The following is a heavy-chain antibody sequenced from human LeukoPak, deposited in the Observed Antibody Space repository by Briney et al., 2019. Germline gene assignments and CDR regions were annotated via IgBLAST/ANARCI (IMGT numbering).Heavy chain of an antibody. D-gene: IGHD6-19*01. V-gene: IGHV3-11*01. J-gene: IGHJ4*02. CDR3: ARGSIAVAGASDY. Sequence: PGGSLRLSCAASGFTFSEHYMGWIRQAPGKGLEWISYISSGGTTIHYADSVKGRFTISRDIAKNSLYLQMNSLRAEDTAVYYCARGSIAVAGASDYWGQGTLVTVSS. CDR1: GFTFSEHY. CDR2: ISSGGTTI.